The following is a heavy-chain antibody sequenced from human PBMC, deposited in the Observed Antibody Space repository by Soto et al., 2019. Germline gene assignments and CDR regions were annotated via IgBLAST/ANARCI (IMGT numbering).Heavy chain of an antibody. V-gene: IGHV3-48*02. D-gene: IGHD3-22*01. CDR3: ARDLYYYDSSGAFDI. CDR1: GFTFSSYS. Sequence: PGGSLRLSCAASGFTFSSYSMNWVRQAPGKGLEWVSYISSSSSTIYYADSVKGRFTISRDNAKNSLYLQMNSLRDEDTAVYYCARDLYYYDSSGAFDIWGQGAKVTVSS. CDR2: ISSSSSTI. J-gene: IGHJ3*02.